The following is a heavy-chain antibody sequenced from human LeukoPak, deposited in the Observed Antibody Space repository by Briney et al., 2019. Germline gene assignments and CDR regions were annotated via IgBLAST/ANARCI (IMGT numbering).Heavy chain of an antibody. CDR3: AKVSGGGLYYDGMDV. Sequence: GGSLRLSCAASGFSFSDYYMSWIRQAPGKGLECVSNNVGSGSTTDYADSVKGRFTISRDSSKNTLYLQMNSLRAEDTAVYYCAKVSGGGLYYDGMDVWGQGTTVTVSS. CDR2: NVGSGSTT. CDR1: GFSFSDYY. D-gene: IGHD1-14*01. V-gene: IGHV3-11*01. J-gene: IGHJ6*02.